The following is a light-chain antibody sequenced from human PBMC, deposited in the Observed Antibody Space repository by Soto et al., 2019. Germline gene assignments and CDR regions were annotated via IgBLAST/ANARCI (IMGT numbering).Light chain of an antibody. J-gene: IGKJ1*01. CDR2: GAS. CDR1: QSVTSNS. V-gene: IGKV3-20*01. CDR3: QQYNSSSRT. Sequence: ELVLTQSPGTLSLSSGARATLSCRASQSVTSNSLAWYQQKPGQAPRLLIYGASSRATGIPDRFSGSGSGTDFTLTISRLQPDDFATYYCQQYNSSSRTCGQGTKGDIK.